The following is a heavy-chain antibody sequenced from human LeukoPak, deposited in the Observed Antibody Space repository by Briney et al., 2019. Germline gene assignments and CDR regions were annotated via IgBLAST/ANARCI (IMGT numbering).Heavy chain of an antibody. D-gene: IGHD1-26*01. Sequence: SETLSLTCIVSGGSISSTTYYWGWIRQPPGKGLEWIGSITYSGSTYYNPSLESRVTISVDTSKNQFSLRLISVTAVDTAVYYCARQGVGATDCWGQGTLVTVSS. CDR3: ARQGVGATDC. CDR1: GGSISSTTYY. V-gene: IGHV4-39*01. CDR2: ITYSGST. J-gene: IGHJ4*02.